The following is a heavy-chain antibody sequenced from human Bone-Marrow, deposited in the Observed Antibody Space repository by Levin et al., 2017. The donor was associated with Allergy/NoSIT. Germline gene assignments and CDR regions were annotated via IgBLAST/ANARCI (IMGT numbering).Heavy chain of an antibody. D-gene: IGHD3-16*02. V-gene: IGHV1-8*01. CDR3: ARAQSGYRLPSDH. CDR1: GYIFTSND. J-gene: IGHJ4*02. CDR2: MNPNSGNT. Sequence: ASVKVSCKTSGYIFTSNDINWVRQAPGQGLEWMGWMNPNSGNTDYAPKFQGRVTMTRDTSINTAYMELRSLKSDDSAVYYCARAQSGYRLPSDHWGQGTLVTVSS.